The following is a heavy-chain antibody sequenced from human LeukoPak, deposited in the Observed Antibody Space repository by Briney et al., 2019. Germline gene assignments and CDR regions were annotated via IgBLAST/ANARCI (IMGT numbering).Heavy chain of an antibody. CDR1: GFTFSNYA. J-gene: IGHJ6*04. V-gene: IGHV3-23*01. D-gene: IGHD3-3*01. CDR2: ISGSGGNT. CDR3: AKSRFLEWRMDV. Sequence: PGGSLRLSCAASGFTFSNYAMSWVRQAPGKGLEWVSAISGSGGNTYYADSVKGRFTISRDNSKNTLYLQMNSLRAEDTAVYYCAKSRFLEWRMDVWGKGTTVTVSS.